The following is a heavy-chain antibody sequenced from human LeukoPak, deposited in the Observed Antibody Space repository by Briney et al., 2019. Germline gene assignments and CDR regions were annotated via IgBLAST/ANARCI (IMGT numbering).Heavy chain of an antibody. D-gene: IGHD4-17*01. Sequence: RGSLRLSCAASGFTVSSNYMSWVRQAPGKGLEWVSVIYSGGSTYYADSVKGGFTISRDNSKNTLYLQMNSLRAEDTAVYYCARYTVTNHYFDYWGQGTLVTVSS. CDR3: ARYTVTNHYFDY. CDR1: GFTVSSNY. J-gene: IGHJ4*02. V-gene: IGHV3-66*01. CDR2: IYSGGST.